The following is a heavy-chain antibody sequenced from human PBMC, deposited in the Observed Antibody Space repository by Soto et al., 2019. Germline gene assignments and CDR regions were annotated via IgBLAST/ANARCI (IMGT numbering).Heavy chain of an antibody. J-gene: IGHJ1*01. Sequence: GGSLRLSCAASGFTFSSYGMHWVRQAPGKGLEWVAVLWYDGSNKYYADSVKRRLTISRDNSKNTLYLQMNSLRAEDTAVYYCAVRDYEMDLQHWGQGT. CDR1: GFTFSSYG. V-gene: IGHV3-33*01. CDR2: LWYDGSNK. CDR3: AVRDYEMDLQH. D-gene: IGHD4-17*01.